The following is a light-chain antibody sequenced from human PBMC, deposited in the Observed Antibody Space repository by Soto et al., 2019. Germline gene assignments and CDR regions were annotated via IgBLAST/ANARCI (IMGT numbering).Light chain of an antibody. CDR2: KAS. CDR1: QSISSW. Sequence: DIQMTQYPSTLSASVGDRVTITCRASQSISSWLAWYQQKPGKAPKLLIYKASSLESGVPSRFSGSGSGTEFTLTISSLQPDDFATYYCQKYNGYPYTFGQGTKVDIK. CDR3: QKYNGYPYT. V-gene: IGKV1-5*03. J-gene: IGKJ2*01.